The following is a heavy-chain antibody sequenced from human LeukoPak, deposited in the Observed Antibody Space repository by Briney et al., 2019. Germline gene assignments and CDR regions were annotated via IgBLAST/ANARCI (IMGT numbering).Heavy chain of an antibody. D-gene: IGHD3-22*01. Sequence: ASVKVSCKASGYTFTGYYMHWVRQAPGQGLEWMGWINPNSGGTNYAQKFQGRVTMTRDTSISTAYMELSRLTSDDTAVYFCARRISSGYFPFDYWGQETLVTVSS. V-gene: IGHV1-2*02. CDR2: INPNSGGT. CDR1: GYTFTGYY. CDR3: ARRISSGYFPFDY. J-gene: IGHJ4*02.